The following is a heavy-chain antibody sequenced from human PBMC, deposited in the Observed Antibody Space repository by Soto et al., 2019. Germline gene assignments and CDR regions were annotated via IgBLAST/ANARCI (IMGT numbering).Heavy chain of an antibody. Sequence: SETLSLTCTVSGGSISSYYWSWIRQPPGKGLEWIGYIYYSGSTNYNPSLKSRVTISVDTSKNQFSLKLSSVTAADTAVYYCARLTGYCSGGSCYIYYFDYWGQGTLVTVSS. V-gene: IGHV4-59*08. D-gene: IGHD2-15*01. CDR2: IYYSGST. J-gene: IGHJ4*02. CDR1: GGSISSYY. CDR3: ARLTGYCSGGSCYIYYFDY.